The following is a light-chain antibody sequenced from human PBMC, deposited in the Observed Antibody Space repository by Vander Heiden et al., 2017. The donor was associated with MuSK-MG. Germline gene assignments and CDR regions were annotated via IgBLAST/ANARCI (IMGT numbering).Light chain of an antibody. CDR1: QSVNTY. J-gene: IGKJ1*01. CDR2: AVS. CDR3: QQSYNIPWT. Sequence: DIQVTQSPPSLSASIEDTITLTCRTSQSVNTYFNWYQQRPGKAPQLLIYAVSSLQTGVPSRFSGRGSGTDFTLTISGLQPEDVATYFCQQSYNIPWTFGAWTKVEV. V-gene: IGKV1-39*01.